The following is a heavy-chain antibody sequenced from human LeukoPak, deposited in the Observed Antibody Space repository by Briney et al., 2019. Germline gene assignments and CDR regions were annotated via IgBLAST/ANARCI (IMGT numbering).Heavy chain of an antibody. Sequence: GASVKVSCKASGYTFTSYGISWVRQAPGQGLEWMGWIIAYNGNTNYAQKLQGRVTMTTDTSTSTAYMELRSLRSDDTAVYYCARDRPYYYDSSGYHDAFDIWGQGTMVTVSS. V-gene: IGHV1-18*01. D-gene: IGHD3-22*01. CDR3: ARDRPYYYDSSGYHDAFDI. CDR2: IIAYNGNT. J-gene: IGHJ3*02. CDR1: GYTFTSYG.